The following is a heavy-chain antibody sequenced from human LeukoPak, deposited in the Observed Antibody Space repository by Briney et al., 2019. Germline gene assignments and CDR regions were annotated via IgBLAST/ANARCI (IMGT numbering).Heavy chain of an antibody. CDR3: ARLGSKNYFDY. CDR1: GFGFSDAW. D-gene: IGHD3-16*01. CDR2: IYSGGST. V-gene: IGHV3-66*01. Sequence: GGSLRLSCAGSGFGFSDAWMSWVRQAPGKGLEWVSVIYSGGSTYYADSVKGRFTISRDNSKNTLYLQMNSLRAEDTAVYYCARLGSKNYFDYWGQGTLVTVSS. J-gene: IGHJ4*02.